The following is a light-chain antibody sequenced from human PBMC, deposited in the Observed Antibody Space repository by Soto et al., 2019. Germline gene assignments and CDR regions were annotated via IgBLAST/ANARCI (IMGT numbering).Light chain of an antibody. CDR2: DNI. V-gene: IGLV1-51*01. CDR1: SSNIGIEF. Sequence: SVLTQPPSVSAAPGQKVTISCSGSSSNIGIEFVSWYQHFPGTAPKLLIYDNIKRPSGTPDRFSGSKSGTSATLGITGLQTGDEADYYCGAWDNSLSAIVFGGGTKVTVL. J-gene: IGLJ2*01. CDR3: GAWDNSLSAIV.